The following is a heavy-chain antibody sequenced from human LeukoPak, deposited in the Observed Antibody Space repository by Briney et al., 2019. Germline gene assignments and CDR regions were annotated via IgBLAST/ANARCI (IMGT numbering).Heavy chain of an antibody. J-gene: IGHJ3*02. V-gene: IGHV4-59*01. Sequence: SETLSLTCTVSGGSISNYYWSWIRQPPGKGLDWIGYVYYSGSTNYNPALKSRVTISVDTSKSQFSLKLGSVTAADTAVYYCARILERGAFDIWGQGTMVTVSS. CDR1: GGSISNYY. CDR3: ARILERGAFDI. CDR2: VYYSGST. D-gene: IGHD1-1*01.